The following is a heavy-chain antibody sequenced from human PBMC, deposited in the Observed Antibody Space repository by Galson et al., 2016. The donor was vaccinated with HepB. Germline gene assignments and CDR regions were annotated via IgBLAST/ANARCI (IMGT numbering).Heavy chain of an antibody. V-gene: IGHV4-39*01. CDR2: IYNSGSGST. J-gene: IGHJ4*02. CDR1: GRSPSDGTYY. CDR3: ATFPFGYYDGY. Sequence: SETLSLTCDVPGRSPSDGTYYWGWIRQPPGKGLEWIGSIYNSGSGSTYYNPSLKSRVTMSIDTSTKQFSLKVNSATAADTAVYYCATFPFGYYDGYWGRGTLGTVSS. D-gene: IGHD3-22*01.